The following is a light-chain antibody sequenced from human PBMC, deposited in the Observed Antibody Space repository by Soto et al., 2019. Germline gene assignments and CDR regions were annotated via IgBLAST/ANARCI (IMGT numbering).Light chain of an antibody. Sequence: QSALTQPASVSGSPGQSITISCTGTSSDVGGYNYVSWYQQHPGKAPKVMIYEVTNRPSGVSNRFSGSKSGNTASLTISGLQAEDEADYYCSSYTSSTTRVFGGGNK. J-gene: IGLJ3*02. CDR3: SSYTSSTTRV. CDR2: EVT. CDR1: SSDVGGYNY. V-gene: IGLV2-14*01.